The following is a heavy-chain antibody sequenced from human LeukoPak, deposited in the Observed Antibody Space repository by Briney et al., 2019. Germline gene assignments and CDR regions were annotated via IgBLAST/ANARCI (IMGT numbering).Heavy chain of an antibody. J-gene: IGHJ6*03. CDR1: GGSINSYY. Sequence: SETLSLTCTVSGGSINSYYWNWMRQPLGKGLEWIGYIYYSGGTNYNASLQSRVTISVDTSKNQFSLNLASVTAADTAVYYCARRAAAVGTYYMDVWGKGTTVTVSS. D-gene: IGHD6-13*01. V-gene: IGHV4-59*01. CDR3: ARRAAAVGTYYMDV. CDR2: IYYSGGT.